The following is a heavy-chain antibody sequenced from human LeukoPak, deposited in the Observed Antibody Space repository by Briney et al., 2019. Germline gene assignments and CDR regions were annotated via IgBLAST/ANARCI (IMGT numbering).Heavy chain of an antibody. CDR2: TYYRSKWHN. Sequence: SQTLSLTCAISGDSVSTNSAAWTWIRQSPSRGLEWLGRTYYRSKWHNDYAVSVKSRITINPDTSKNHFSLQLTSVTPEDTAVYYCAREGHNQFDYWGQGTPVTVSS. CDR3: AREGHNQFDY. CDR1: GDSVSTNSAA. V-gene: IGHV6-1*01. J-gene: IGHJ4*02.